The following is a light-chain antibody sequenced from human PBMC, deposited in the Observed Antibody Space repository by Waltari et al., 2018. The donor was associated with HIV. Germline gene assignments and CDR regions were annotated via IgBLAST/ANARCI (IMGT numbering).Light chain of an antibody. CDR2: DVS. Sequence: QSALTQPASVSGSPGQSITISSTGPSSDVGGYNSVSCYQQHPGKAPKLMIYDVSNRPSGVSNRFSGSKSGNTASLTISGLQAEDEADYYCSSYTSSSSLLVFGGGTKLTVL. V-gene: IGLV2-14*03. J-gene: IGLJ3*02. CDR3: SSYTSSSSLLV. CDR1: SSDVGGYNS.